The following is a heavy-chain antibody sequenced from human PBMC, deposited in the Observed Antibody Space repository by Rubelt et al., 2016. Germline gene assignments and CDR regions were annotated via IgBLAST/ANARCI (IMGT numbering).Heavy chain of an antibody. Sequence: GGGLVQPGGSLRLSCAASEFTLSGYWMSWVRQAPGKGLEWVANIKQDGTAKYYVDSVKGRFTISRDNAKNSLYLQMNSLRAEDTAVYYCARDGVGSWGQGTLVTVSS. D-gene: IGHD1-1*01. J-gene: IGHJ4*02. V-gene: IGHV3-7*05. CDR2: IKQDGTAK. CDR1: EFTLSGYW. CDR3: ARDGVGS.